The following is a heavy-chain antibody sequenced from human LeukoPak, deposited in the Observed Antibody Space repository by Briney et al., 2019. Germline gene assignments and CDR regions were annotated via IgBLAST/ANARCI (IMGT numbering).Heavy chain of an antibody. CDR1: GGSISSSSYY. CDR2: IYYSGST. Sequence: SETLSLTCTVSGGSISSSSYYWRWIRQPPGKGLEWIGYIYYSGSTNYNPSLKSRVTMSVDTSKNQFSLNLSSVTAADTAVYYCARARSGYSYGYVDYWGQGTLVTVSS. V-gene: IGHV4-61*01. D-gene: IGHD5-18*01. J-gene: IGHJ4*02. CDR3: ARARSGYSYGYVDY.